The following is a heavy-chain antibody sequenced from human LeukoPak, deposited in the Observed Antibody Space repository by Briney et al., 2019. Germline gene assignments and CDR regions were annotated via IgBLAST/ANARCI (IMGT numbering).Heavy chain of an antibody. CDR1: GFTVNSNY. J-gene: IGHJ4*02. CDR3: AKSSVSGFSYFEY. D-gene: IGHD3-3*01. V-gene: IGHV3-53*01. Sequence: PGGSLRLSCAASGFTVNSNYISWIRLTPGKGLEWVSVIYSGGWTYYADSVKGRFTISRDNSKNTVLLQMDNLRVEDTAIYYCAKSSVSGFSYFEYWGQGTLVTVSS. CDR2: IYSGGWT.